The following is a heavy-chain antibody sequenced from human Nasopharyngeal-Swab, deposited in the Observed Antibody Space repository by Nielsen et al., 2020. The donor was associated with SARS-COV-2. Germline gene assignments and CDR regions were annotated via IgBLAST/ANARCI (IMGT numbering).Heavy chain of an antibody. V-gene: IGHV3-66*01. D-gene: IGHD5/OR15-5a*01. CDR2: IYSGGST. J-gene: IGHJ4*02. CDR3: ARGFASSLR. CDR1: GFTVSSNY. Sequence: GESLKISCAASGFTVSSNYMSWVRQAPGKGLEWVSVIYSGGSTYYADSVKGRFTISRDNSKNTLCLQMNSLRAEDTAVYYCARGFASSLRWGQGTLVTVSS.